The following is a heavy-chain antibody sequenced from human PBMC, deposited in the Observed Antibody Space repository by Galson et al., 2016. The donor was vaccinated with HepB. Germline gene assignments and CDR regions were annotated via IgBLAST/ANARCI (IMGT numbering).Heavy chain of an antibody. CDR2: IKSDGSIT. D-gene: IGHD5-24*01. CDR1: GFSFSINW. J-gene: IGHJ4*02. Sequence: LRLSCAASGFSFSINWMHWVRQAPGQGLVWVSRIKSDGSITTYADSVKGRFTISRANAKNTLYLQMNSLRAEDTAVYYCVSQFSDSGYWGQGTLVTVSS. CDR3: VSQFSDSGY. V-gene: IGHV3-74*03.